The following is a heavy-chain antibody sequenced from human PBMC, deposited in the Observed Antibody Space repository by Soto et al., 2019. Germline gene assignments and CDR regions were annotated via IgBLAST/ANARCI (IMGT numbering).Heavy chain of an antibody. J-gene: IGHJ6*03. CDR3: ARVYIVATIGGMDG. CDR2: ISAYNGNT. CDR1: GYTFTSYG. Sequence: ASVKVSCKASGYTFTSYGISWVRQAPGQGLEWMGWISAYNGNTNYAQKLQGRVTMTTDTSTSTAYMELRSLRSDDTAVYYCARVYIVATIGGMDGWGKATTVTVSS. D-gene: IGHD5-12*01. V-gene: IGHV1-18*01.